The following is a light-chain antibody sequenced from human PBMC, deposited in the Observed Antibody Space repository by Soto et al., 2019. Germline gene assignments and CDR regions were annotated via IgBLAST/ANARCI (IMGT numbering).Light chain of an antibody. CDR3: CSDAGSRDV. V-gene: IGLV2-11*01. CDR2: DVS. J-gene: IGLJ1*01. Sequence: QSALTQPRSVSGSPGQSVTISCTGTSSDVGGYNYVSWYQQHPGKAPKLMIYDVSKRPSGVPDRFSGSKSGNTASLTISGLQAEDEADYYCCSDAGSRDVFGTGTKLTVL. CDR1: SSDVGGYNY.